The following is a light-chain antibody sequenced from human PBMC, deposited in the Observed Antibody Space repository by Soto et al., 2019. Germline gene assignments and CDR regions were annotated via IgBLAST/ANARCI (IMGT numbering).Light chain of an antibody. V-gene: IGLV2-23*02. J-gene: IGLJ2*01. Sequence: QSALTQPASVSGSPGQSIAISCTGTSSDIGSYKFVSWYQQRPGKVPELIIYEVSKRPSGVSDRFSGSKSGNTASLTISGLQAEDDADYYCHSDVGSISFGGGTKLTVL. CDR3: HSDVGSIS. CDR1: SSDIGSYKF. CDR2: EVS.